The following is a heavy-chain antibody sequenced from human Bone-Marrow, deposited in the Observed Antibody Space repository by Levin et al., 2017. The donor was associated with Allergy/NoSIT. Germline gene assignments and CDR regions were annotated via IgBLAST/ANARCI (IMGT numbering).Heavy chain of an antibody. J-gene: IGHJ4*02. CDR2: ISGSGSNT. CDR1: GFRFSNYG. CDR3: AKGWLQSEYFDY. Sequence: SCAASGFRFSNYGMTWVRQAPGKGLEWVSTISGSGSNTFYADSMRGRFTISKDNSKNLLYLQINSLRVEDTAVYYCAKGWLQSEYFDYWGQGTLVTVSS. D-gene: IGHD5-24*01. V-gene: IGHV3-23*01.